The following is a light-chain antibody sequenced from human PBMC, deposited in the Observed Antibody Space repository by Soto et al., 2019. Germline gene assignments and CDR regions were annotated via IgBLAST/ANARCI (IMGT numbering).Light chain of an antibody. Sequence: QLPVTLFLHPGERATLSCRASQSVSISYLAWYQQKPGQAPRLLIYGASSRATGIPDRFSGSGSGTEFTLTISSLQPEDFATYYCQQLNSYPLTFGQGTRLEI. J-gene: IGKJ5*01. CDR3: QQLNSYPLT. V-gene: IGKV3D-20*02. CDR1: QSVSISY. CDR2: GAS.